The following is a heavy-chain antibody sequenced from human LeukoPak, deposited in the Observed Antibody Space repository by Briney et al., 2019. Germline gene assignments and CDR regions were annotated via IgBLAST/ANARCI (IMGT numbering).Heavy chain of an antibody. CDR3: ARVAVAGQFDY. CDR1: GFTVSSNY. V-gene: IGHV3-53*01. D-gene: IGHD6-19*01. Sequence: GGSLRLSCAASGFTVSSNYMSWVRQAPGKGLEWVSAIYSGGSTYYADSVEGRFTISRDNSKNTLYLQMNSLRAEDTAVYYCARVAVAGQFDYWGQGTLVTVSS. CDR2: IYSGGST. J-gene: IGHJ4*02.